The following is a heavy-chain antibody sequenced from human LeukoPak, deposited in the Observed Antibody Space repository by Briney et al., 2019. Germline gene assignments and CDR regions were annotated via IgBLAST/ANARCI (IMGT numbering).Heavy chain of an antibody. CDR2: INQDGSEK. V-gene: IGHV3-7*01. J-gene: IGHJ4*02. CDR1: GFTFSSNW. Sequence: GGSLRLSCAASGFTFSSNWMSWVRQAPGKGLEWVATINQDGSEKYYVDSVKGRFTISRDNAKNSLYLQMNSLGVEDMGVYYCAKGDSSSWYVDYWGQGTLVTVSS. D-gene: IGHD6-13*01. CDR3: AKGDSSSWYVDY.